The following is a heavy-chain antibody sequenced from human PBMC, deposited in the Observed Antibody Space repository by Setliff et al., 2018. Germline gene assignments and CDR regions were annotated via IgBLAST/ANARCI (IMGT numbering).Heavy chain of an antibody. CDR2: INHSGST. CDR3: ARQSVRGLADNNWFDP. Sequence: PSETLSLTCAVYGGSFSGYYWSWIRQPPGKGLEWIGEINHSGSTNNNPSLKSRVTISVDTSKNQFSLKLSSVTAADTAVYYCARQSVRGLADNNWFDPWGQGTLVTVSS. J-gene: IGHJ5*02. V-gene: IGHV4-34*01. CDR1: GGSFSGYY. D-gene: IGHD2-15*01.